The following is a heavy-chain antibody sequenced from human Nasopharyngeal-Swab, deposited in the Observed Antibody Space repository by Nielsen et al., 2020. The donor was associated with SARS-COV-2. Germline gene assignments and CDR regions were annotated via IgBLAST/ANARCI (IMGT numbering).Heavy chain of an antibody. Sequence: GESLKISCAASGFTFSSYRMNLVRPAPGKGLEWVSYISSSSSTIYYADSVKGRFTISRDNAKNSLSLQMNSLRSEDTAVYYCARDGERNCSGGSWYHYYSYGMDVWGQGTTVTVSS. D-gene: IGHD2-15*01. V-gene: IGHV3-48*04. CDR1: GFTFSSYR. CDR2: ISSSSSTI. J-gene: IGHJ6*02. CDR3: ARDGERNCSGGSWYHYYSYGMDV.